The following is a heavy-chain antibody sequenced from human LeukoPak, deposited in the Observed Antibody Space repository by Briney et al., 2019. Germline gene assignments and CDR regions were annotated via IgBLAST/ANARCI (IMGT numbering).Heavy chain of an antibody. V-gene: IGHV3-21*01. CDR1: GFTFRSYS. CDR2: ISSNSSYI. D-gene: IGHD3-10*01. Sequence: GGSLRLSCAASGFTFRSYSMNWVRQAPGKGLEWVSSISSNSSYIYYADSVKGRFTISRDNAKNSLYLQMNSLRAEDTAVYYCARGGNYGSGSYLHYYYGMDVWGQGTTVTVSS. J-gene: IGHJ6*02. CDR3: ARGGNYGSGSYLHYYYGMDV.